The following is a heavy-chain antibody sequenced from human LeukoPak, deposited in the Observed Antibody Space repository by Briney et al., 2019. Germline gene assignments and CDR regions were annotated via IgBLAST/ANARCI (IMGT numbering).Heavy chain of an antibody. D-gene: IGHD3-3*01. Sequence: GGSLRHSCAASGFTLSSYAMSWVRQAPGKGLEWVSAINGIGGSTYNADSVKGRFTISRDNSKSTLYLQMNSLRSEETAVYYCAKGPVLRFLEWVDYWGQGTLVTVSS. CDR2: INGIGGST. CDR3: AKGPVLRFLEWVDY. J-gene: IGHJ4*02. CDR1: GFTLSSYA. V-gene: IGHV3-23*01.